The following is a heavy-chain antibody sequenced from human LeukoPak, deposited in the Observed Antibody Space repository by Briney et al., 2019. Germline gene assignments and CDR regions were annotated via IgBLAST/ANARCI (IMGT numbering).Heavy chain of an antibody. Sequence: PSETLSLTCTVSGGSISSSSYYWGWIRQPPGKGLEWIGSIYYSGSTYYNPSLKSRVTISVDTSKNQFSLKLSSVTAADTAVYYCARHVEYDILTGYYTLANWFDPWGKGTLVTVSS. CDR2: IYYSGST. CDR1: GGSISSSSYY. J-gene: IGHJ5*02. CDR3: ARHVEYDILTGYYTLANWFDP. V-gene: IGHV4-39*01. D-gene: IGHD3-9*01.